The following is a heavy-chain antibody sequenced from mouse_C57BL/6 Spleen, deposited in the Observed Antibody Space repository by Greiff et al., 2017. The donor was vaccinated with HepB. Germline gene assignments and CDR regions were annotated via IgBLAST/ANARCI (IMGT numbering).Heavy chain of an antibody. CDR2: IDPEDGDT. V-gene: IGHV14-1*01. D-gene: IGHD1-1*01. CDR3: TTEDYGSSSWFAY. J-gene: IGHJ3*01. Sequence: VQLKQSGAELVRPGASVKLSCTASGFNIKDYYMHWVKQRPEQGLEWIGRIDPEDGDTEYAPKFQGKATMTADTSSNTAYLQLSSLTSEDTAVYYCTTEDYGSSSWFAYWGQGTLVTVSA. CDR1: GFNIKDYY.